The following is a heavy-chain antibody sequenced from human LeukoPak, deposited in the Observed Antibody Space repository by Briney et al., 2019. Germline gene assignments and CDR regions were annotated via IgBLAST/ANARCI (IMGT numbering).Heavy chain of an antibody. CDR3: ARDPGLGDY. J-gene: IGHJ4*02. V-gene: IGHV3-23*01. CDR1: GFTFSSYA. Sequence: GGSLRLSCAASGFTFSSYAMGWVRQAPGKGLEWVSAICGSDSSTYYADSVKGRFTISRDNSKNTLYLQMYSLRAEDTAVYYCARDPGLGDYWGQGTLVTVSS. CDR2: ICGSDSST.